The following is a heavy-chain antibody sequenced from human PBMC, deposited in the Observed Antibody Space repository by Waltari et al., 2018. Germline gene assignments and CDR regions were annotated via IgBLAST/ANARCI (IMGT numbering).Heavy chain of an antibody. Sequence: EVQLLESGVGLVQPGGSLRLSCAALGFTFSSYALSWLRQAQGKGVEWVTAISGSGGSTYYADAVKGRFTISRDNSKNTLYLQMNSLRAEDTAVYYCAKGGGVIVTEYYWGQGTLVTVSS. D-gene: IGHD3-16*02. V-gene: IGHV3-23*01. CDR1: GFTFSSYA. J-gene: IGHJ4*02. CDR3: AKGGGVIVTEYY. CDR2: ISGSGGST.